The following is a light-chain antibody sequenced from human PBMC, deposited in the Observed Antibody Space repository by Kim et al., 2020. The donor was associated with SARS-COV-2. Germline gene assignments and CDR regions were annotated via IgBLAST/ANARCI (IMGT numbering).Light chain of an antibody. J-gene: IGLJ2*01. V-gene: IGLV2-8*01. CDR1: SSDVGGYNY. Sequence: QSALIQPPSASGSPGQAVTLSCTGASSDVGGYNYVSWYQHHPGKAPKLMIYEVSKRPSGVPDRFSGSKSGNTASLTVSGLQAEDEADYYCSSYAGSNNLFGGGTQLTVL. CDR3: SSYAGSNNL. CDR2: EVS.